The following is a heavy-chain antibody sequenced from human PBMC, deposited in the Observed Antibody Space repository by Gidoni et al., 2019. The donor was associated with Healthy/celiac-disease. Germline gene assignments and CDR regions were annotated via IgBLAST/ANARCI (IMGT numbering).Heavy chain of an antibody. D-gene: IGHD2-21*02. CDR2: ISGSGGST. J-gene: IGHJ4*02. V-gene: IGHV3-23*01. CDR3: AKRGELAVTFFDY. CDR1: GFTFSSYA. Sequence: EVQLLESGGGLVQPGGSLRLSWAASGFTFSSYAMSWVRQAPGKGLGWVSAISGSGGSTYYADSVKGRFTISRDNSKNTLYLQMNSLRAEDTAVYYCAKRGELAVTFFDYWGQGTLVTVSS.